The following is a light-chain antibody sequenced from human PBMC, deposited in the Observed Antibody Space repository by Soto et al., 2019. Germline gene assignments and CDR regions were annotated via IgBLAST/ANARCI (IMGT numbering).Light chain of an antibody. CDR3: QQRSNWPPIT. V-gene: IGKV3D-20*02. CDR1: QSVSSRY. CDR2: GAS. J-gene: IGKJ5*01. Sequence: EIVLTQSPGTLSLSPGERATLSCRASQSVSSRYLAWYQQKPGQAPRLLIYGASNRATGIPDRFSGSGSGTDFTLTISSLEPEDFAVYYCQQRSNWPPITFGQGTRLEIK.